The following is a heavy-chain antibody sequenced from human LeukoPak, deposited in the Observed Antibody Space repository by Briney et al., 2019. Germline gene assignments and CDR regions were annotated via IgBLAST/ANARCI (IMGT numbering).Heavy chain of an antibody. V-gene: IGHV3-48*03. CDR3: ARDISSSTRAFDI. D-gene: IGHD2-15*01. Sequence: GGPLRLLCAVSGFTLSTYEMTWLRQAPGKGLEWISFITSSCSHTFYADSVKGRFTIFRDTAQNSLFLQMNNLRGEDTAVYYCARDISSSTRAFDIWGQGTMVTVS. J-gene: IGHJ3*02. CDR2: ITSSCSHT. CDR1: GFTLSTYE.